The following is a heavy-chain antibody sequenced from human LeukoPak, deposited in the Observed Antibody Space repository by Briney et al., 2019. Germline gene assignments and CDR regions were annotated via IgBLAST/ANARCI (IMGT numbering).Heavy chain of an antibody. CDR3: SIHEALPGDY. CDR2: IRTKANNYAT. J-gene: IGHJ4*02. Sequence: GGSLRLSRAASGFTFSGSTVHWVRQASGKGLDWVGHIRTKANNYATAYAASVKGRLTISRDDPKNTPYLQMNSLKIEDTAVYYCSIHEALPGDYWGQGTLVTVSS. V-gene: IGHV3-73*01. CDR1: GFTFSGST. D-gene: IGHD2-21*02.